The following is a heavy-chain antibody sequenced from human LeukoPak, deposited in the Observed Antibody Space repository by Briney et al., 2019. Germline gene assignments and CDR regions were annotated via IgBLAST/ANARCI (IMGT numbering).Heavy chain of an antibody. CDR3: ASGDYQFDY. D-gene: IGHD2-2*01. V-gene: IGHV3-30*03. J-gene: IGHJ4*02. CDR1: GFIFSKYG. Sequence: PGKSLRLSCAASGFIFSKYGMHWVRQAPGKGLEWVAIISYDGIDKNYADSVRGRFTISRDNSKNTLYLQMNSLRSEDTAVYYCASGDYQFDYWGQGILVTVSS. CDR2: ISYDGIDK.